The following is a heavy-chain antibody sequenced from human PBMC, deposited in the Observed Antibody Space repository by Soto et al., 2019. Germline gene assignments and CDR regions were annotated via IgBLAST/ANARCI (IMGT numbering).Heavy chain of an antibody. CDR3: TRDYERITIFGVVNSYMDV. D-gene: IGHD3-3*01. J-gene: IGHJ6*03. Sequence: EVQLVESGGGLVQPGRSLRLSCTASGFTFGDYAMSWFRQAPGKGLEWVGFIRSKAYGGTTEYAASVKGRFTISRDDSKSIAYLQMNSLKTEDTAVYYCTRDYERITIFGVVNSYMDVWGKGTTVTVSS. CDR1: GFTFGDYA. V-gene: IGHV3-49*03. CDR2: IRSKAYGGTT.